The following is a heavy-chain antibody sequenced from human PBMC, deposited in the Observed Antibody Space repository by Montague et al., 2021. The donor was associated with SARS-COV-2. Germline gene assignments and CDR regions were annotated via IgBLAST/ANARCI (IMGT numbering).Heavy chain of an antibody. CDR1: GFTFSGYN. V-gene: IGHV3-72*01. J-gene: IGHJ6*02. CDR3: AREYYFGMDV. Sequence: SLRLSCSASGFTFSGYNMDWVRQAPGKGLEWVAPIRIKAYSYTIXYAASVEGRFTISRADSQNSLYLQMNSLKTDDTAVYYCAREYYFGMDVWGQGTAVTVSS. CDR2: IRIKAYSYTI.